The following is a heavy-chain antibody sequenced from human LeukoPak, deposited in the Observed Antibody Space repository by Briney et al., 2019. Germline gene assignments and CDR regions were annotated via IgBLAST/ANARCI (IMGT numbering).Heavy chain of an antibody. J-gene: IGHJ6*02. V-gene: IGHV3-23*01. CDR3: ASRTLLTGYYFYGMDV. Sequence: GGSLRLSCAASGFTFRSYAMSWVRQAPGKGLEWVSAISGSGGSTYYADSVKGRFTISRDNSKNTLYLQMNSLRAEDTAVYYCASRTLLTGYYFYGMDVWGQGTTVTVS. CDR2: ISGSGGST. D-gene: IGHD1-14*01. CDR1: GFTFRSYA.